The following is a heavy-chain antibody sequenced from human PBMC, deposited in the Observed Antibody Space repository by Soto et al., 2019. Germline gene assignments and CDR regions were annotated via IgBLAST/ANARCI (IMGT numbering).Heavy chain of an antibody. CDR1: GFTFSSYW. J-gene: IGHJ4*02. Sequence: EVQLVESGGGLVQPGGSLRLSCAASGFTFSSYWMHWVRQTPGKGLWWVSRINSDGSTTTYADSVKGRFTISRDNARNTLYLQMNSLRAEDTAVYYCARARTVTSRIPVDSWGQGTLVTVSS. D-gene: IGHD4-17*01. CDR2: INSDGSTT. V-gene: IGHV3-74*01. CDR3: ARARTVTSRIPVDS.